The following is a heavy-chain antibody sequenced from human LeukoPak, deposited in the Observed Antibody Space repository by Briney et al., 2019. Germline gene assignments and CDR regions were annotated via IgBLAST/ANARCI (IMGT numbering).Heavy chain of an antibody. D-gene: IGHD2-2*01. Sequence: GALRLSCAVSGFTFSSYGMHWVRQAPGKGLVWVAVIWYDGSNEDYADSVEGRFTISRDNSKNALFLQMNSLRAEDTAVYYCAKDRSCTGSSCNVGSWGQGTMVTVSS. V-gene: IGHV3-33*06. CDR2: IWYDGSNE. CDR1: GFTFSSYG. CDR3: AKDRSCTGSSCNVGS. J-gene: IGHJ3*01.